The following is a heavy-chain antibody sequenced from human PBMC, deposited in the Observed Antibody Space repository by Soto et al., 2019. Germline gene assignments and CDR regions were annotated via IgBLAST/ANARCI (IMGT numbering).Heavy chain of an antibody. V-gene: IGHV3-15*01. J-gene: IGHJ4*02. Sequence: EVQLVESGGGLVKPGGSLTLSCAASGFTFNNAWMSWVRQAPGKGLEWVGRIKSKTDGGTTDYAAPVKGRFSISRDDSRSPLDLQMNSLKAEGTAVYFCSTHLGEFFPLEYWGQGTLVTVSS. CDR3: STHLGEFFPLEY. D-gene: IGHD3-16*01. CDR1: GFTFNNAW. CDR2: IKSKTDGGTT.